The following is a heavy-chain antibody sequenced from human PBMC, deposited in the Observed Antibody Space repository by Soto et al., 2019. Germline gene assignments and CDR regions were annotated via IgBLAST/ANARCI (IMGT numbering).Heavy chain of an antibody. CDR2: IYSSGTT. CDR1: GDSIRTSNW. Sequence: QVQLQESGPGLVKSSGTLSLACTVSGDSIRTSNWWSWVRQTPGKGLEWIGEIYSSGTTNFNPSLKRRVSFSVDESRNQFSLNLTSVTAADTAVYFCARAPGVVVGTSILSSWFDPWGQGTLVIVSS. CDR3: ARAPGVVVGTSILSSWFDP. V-gene: IGHV4-4*02. D-gene: IGHD2-21*02. J-gene: IGHJ5*02.